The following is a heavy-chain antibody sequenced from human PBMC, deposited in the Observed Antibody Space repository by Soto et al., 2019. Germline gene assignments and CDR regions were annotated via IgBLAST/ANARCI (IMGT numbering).Heavy chain of an antibody. Sequence: EVQLLESGGGLVQPGGSLRLSCAASGFTFTSFAMTWVRQAPGKGLEWVSTITGSGDSTYYADSVKGRFTVSKDNSESTLFLQTNSLRAEDTAVYYCAKDAIYNEFRFDYWGPGTLVTVSS. D-gene: IGHD2-2*01. CDR3: AKDAIYNEFRFDY. CDR1: GFTFTSFA. CDR2: ITGSGDST. V-gene: IGHV3-23*01. J-gene: IGHJ4*02.